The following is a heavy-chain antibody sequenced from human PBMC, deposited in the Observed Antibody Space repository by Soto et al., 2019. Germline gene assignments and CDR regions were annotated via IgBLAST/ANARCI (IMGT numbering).Heavy chain of an antibody. V-gene: IGHV1-18*01. Sequence: ASVKVSCKASGYNFFSFGISWVRHAPGQGLEWVGWVSVHSGDTSSEQNFQGRVTVTTDTATSTAYLEVGSLRSDDTAVYYCARTCRSGGSCYLEYWGEGALVTVS. CDR1: GYNFFSFG. CDR2: VSVHSGDT. CDR3: ARTCRSGGSCYLEY. J-gene: IGHJ4*02. D-gene: IGHD2-15*01.